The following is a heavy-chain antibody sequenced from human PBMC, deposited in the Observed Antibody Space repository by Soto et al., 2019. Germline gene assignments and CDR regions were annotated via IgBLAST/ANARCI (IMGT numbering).Heavy chain of an antibody. D-gene: IGHD2-2*01. Sequence: EVQLLESGGGLVQPGGSLRLSCAASGLTFSSYAMSWVRQAPGKGLEWVSQISGSGGSTYYADSVKGRFTISRDNSKNTLYLQMNSLRADDTAVYYCSKRPYCGSTTCYYSFDYWGQGTLVTVSS. J-gene: IGHJ4*02. CDR3: SKRPYCGSTTCYYSFDY. CDR1: GLTFSSYA. V-gene: IGHV3-23*01. CDR2: ISGSGGST.